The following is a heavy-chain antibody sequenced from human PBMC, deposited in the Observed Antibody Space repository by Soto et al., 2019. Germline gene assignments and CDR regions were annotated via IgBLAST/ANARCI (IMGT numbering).Heavy chain of an antibody. CDR1: AGTFSSYT. V-gene: IGHV1-69*04. CDR2: IIPILGIA. Sequence: SVNVSCKASAGTFSSYTISWVRQAPGQGLEWMGRIIPILGIANYAQKFQGRVTITADKSTSTAYMELSSLRSEDTAVYYCARESGDYYDSSGYYFRYWGQ. J-gene: IGHJ4*01. CDR3: ARESGDYYDSSGYYFRY. D-gene: IGHD3-22*01.